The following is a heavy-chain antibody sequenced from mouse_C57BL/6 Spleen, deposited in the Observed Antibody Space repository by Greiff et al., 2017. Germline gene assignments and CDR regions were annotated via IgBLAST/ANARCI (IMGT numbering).Heavy chain of an antibody. CDR3: ARSGDYGNFYFDY. Sequence: QVQLQQSGAELVKPGASVKISCKASGYAFRSYWMNWVKQRPGKGLEWIGQIYPGDGDTNYNGKFKGKATLTADKSSSTAYMQLSSLTSEDSAVYFCARSGDYGNFYFDYWGQGTTLTVSS. V-gene: IGHV1-80*01. J-gene: IGHJ2*01. D-gene: IGHD2-1*01. CDR2: IYPGDGDT. CDR1: GYAFRSYW.